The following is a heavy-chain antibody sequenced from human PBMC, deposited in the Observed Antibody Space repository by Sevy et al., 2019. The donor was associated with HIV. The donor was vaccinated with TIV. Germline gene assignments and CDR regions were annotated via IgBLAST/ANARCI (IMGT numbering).Heavy chain of an antibody. J-gene: IGHJ6*02. Sequence: GGSLRLSCAASGFILRNYVMHWVRQAPGKGLEWVAAVLFDGSDKFYADSVKGRFTISRDNSKNRLYLQTNSLRAEDTAVYYCARDQAGPSDDYYYYYGMDLWGQGTTVTVSS. V-gene: IGHV3-30-3*01. CDR1: GFILRNYV. D-gene: IGHD3-10*01. CDR2: VLFDGSDK. CDR3: ARDQAGPSDDYYYYYGMDL.